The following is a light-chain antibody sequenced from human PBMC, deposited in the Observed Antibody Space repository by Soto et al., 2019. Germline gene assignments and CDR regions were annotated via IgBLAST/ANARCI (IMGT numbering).Light chain of an antibody. Sequence: DTQMIHSPSSLSACVGDRVSITCRASQSISSYLNWYQQKPGKAPKLLIYAASSLQSGVPSRFSGSGSGTDFTLAIGSLQTEDFATYYCKQSYSTPRTFGKGTKVDIK. CDR3: KQSYSTPRT. CDR2: AAS. V-gene: IGKV1-39*01. CDR1: QSISSY. J-gene: IGKJ1*01.